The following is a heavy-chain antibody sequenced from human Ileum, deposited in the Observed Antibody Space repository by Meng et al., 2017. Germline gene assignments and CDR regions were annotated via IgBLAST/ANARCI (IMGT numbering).Heavy chain of an antibody. Sequence: QVQLQESGPGLVKPSQTLSLTCTVAGGSISSGDYYWSWIRQPPGKGLEWIGYIYYSGSTYYNPSLKSRLTISVDTSKNQFSLKLSSVTAADTAVYYCARDRDSSGYYPYWGQGTLVTVSS. J-gene: IGHJ4*02. D-gene: IGHD3-22*01. V-gene: IGHV4-30-4*01. CDR1: GGSISSGDYY. CDR3: ARDRDSSGYYPY. CDR2: IYYSGST.